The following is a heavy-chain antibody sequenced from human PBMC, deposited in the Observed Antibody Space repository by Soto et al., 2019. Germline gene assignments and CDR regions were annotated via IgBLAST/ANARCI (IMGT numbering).Heavy chain of an antibody. CDR3: TAMYYDILTGPDY. Sequence: PGGSLRLSCAASGFTFSNAWMSWVRQAPGKGLEWVGRIKSKTDGGTTDYAAPVKGRFTISRDDSKNTLYLQMNSLKTEGTAVYYCTAMYYDILTGPDYWGQGTLVTVSS. CDR2: IKSKTDGGTT. V-gene: IGHV3-15*01. D-gene: IGHD3-9*01. J-gene: IGHJ4*02. CDR1: GFTFSNAW.